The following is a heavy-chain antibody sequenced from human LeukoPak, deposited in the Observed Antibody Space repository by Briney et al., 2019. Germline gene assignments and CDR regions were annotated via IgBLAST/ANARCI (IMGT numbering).Heavy chain of an antibody. CDR2: IYWNDDK. V-gene: IGHV2-5*01. CDR1: GFSLSTSGVG. CDR3: AQIVPYYYDSSGYYYYFDY. J-gene: IGHJ4*02. Sequence: KASGPTLVNPTQTLTLTCTFSGFSLSTSGVGVGWIRQPPGKALEWLALIYWNDDKRYSPSLKSRLTITKDTSKNQVVLTMTNMDPVDTATYYCAQIVPYYYDSSGYYYYFDYWGQGTLVPVSS. D-gene: IGHD3-22*01.